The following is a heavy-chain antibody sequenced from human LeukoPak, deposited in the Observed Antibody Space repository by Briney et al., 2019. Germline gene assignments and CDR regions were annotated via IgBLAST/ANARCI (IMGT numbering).Heavy chain of an antibody. CDR2: ISYDGSNK. CDR1: GFPFRSYA. J-gene: IGHJ4*02. CDR3: AGSGYSSGWYYFDY. V-gene: IGHV3-30-3*01. D-gene: IGHD6-19*01. Sequence: GSLRLFFAASGFPFRSYAMHWVRPAPGKGLEWVAVISYDGSNKYYADSVKGRFTISRDNSNNTLYLQMNSLRAEDTAVYYCAGSGYSSGWYYFDYWGQGTLVTVSS.